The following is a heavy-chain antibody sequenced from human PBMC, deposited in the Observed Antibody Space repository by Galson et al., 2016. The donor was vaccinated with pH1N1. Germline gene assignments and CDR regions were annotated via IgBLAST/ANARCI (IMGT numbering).Heavy chain of an antibody. Sequence: SLRLSCAASGFTFSGFWLSWVRQTPGKGLEWVANIKYDGSEKYYVDSVKDRFTISRDNAQNSLYLQMSSLRAEDTAVYYCAYRNSLDSWGQGTLVTVSS. V-gene: IGHV3-7*01. CDR2: IKYDGSEK. D-gene: IGHD1-14*01. CDR3: AYRNSLDS. CDR1: GFTFSGFW. J-gene: IGHJ4*02.